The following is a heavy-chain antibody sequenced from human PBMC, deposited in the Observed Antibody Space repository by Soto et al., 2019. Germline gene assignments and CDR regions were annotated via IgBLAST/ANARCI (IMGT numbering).Heavy chain of an antibody. D-gene: IGHD3-9*01. CDR1: GYTFSSYY. Sequence: QVQLVQSGAEVKKPGASVKVSCKASGYTFSSYYIHWVRQAPGQGLEWIGIINPNGGSTNYAQNFKGRLTVXRDXSTXXVYMDLSALTSDDTAMYYCARGLGLGDCWGQGTLVTVSS. V-gene: IGHV1-46*01. CDR3: ARGLGLGDC. J-gene: IGHJ4*02. CDR2: INPNGGST.